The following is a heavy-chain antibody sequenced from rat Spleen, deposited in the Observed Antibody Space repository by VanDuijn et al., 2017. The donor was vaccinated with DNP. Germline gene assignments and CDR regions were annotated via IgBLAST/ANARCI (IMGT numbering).Heavy chain of an antibody. Sequence: EVQVLESGGGLVRPGTSLKLSCATSGFTFSTAWMYWYRQFPEKRLEWVARIKAKSNNYATDHTESVKGRFTISRDDSKSSIYLQMNNLKEEDSAIYYCASFNSGYFDYWGQGVMVTVSS. J-gene: IGHJ2*01. V-gene: IGHV6-6*01. D-gene: IGHD4-3*01. CDR1: GFTFSTAW. CDR3: ASFNSGYFDY. CDR2: IKAKSNNYAT.